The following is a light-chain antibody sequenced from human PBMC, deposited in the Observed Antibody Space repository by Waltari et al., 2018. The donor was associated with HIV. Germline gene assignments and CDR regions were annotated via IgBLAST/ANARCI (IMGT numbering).Light chain of an antibody. CDR3: GTWDTSLGAGV. V-gene: IGLV1-51*01. CDR1: SSKLGNNF. J-gene: IGLJ3*02. CDR2: DND. Sequence: QSVLTQPHSVSAAPGQKVTISCPGSSSKLGNNFASWYQPLPGAAPKLLIYDNDKRPSGISDRFSGSKSGTSATLGITGLQTGDEADYYCGTWDTSLGAGVFGGGTKLTVL.